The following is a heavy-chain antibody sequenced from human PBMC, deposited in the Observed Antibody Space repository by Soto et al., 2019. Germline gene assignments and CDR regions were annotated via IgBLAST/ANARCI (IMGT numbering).Heavy chain of an antibody. V-gene: IGHV3-53*01. D-gene: IGHD1-1*01. CDR1: GLTISGKKY. CDR3: ATGHEREHAFDV. Sequence: DVQLVESGGGLIQPGESLRLSCAAFGLTISGKKYVAWVRQDPGKGLEWVSALCDVDGSFYADSVTGRFTTSSDSSKTTVYLQMNDLRPDDTAVYYCATGHEREHAFDVWGQGTTVTISS. J-gene: IGHJ3*01. CDR2: LCDVDGS.